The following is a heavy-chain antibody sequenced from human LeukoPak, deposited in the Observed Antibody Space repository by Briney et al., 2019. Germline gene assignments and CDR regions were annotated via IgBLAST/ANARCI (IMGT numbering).Heavy chain of an antibody. J-gene: IGHJ4*02. CDR3: ATTLGRGPGGHFVS. D-gene: IGHD3-10*01. Sequence: PGGSLRLSCAASGFTLSDYYMSWIRQAPGKGLEWVSYSSSSGSTMYYADSVKGRFAISRDNAKNSLFLQMNSLRADDTAVYYCATTLGRGPGGHFVSWGQGTLVTVSS. V-gene: IGHV3-11*01. CDR2: SSSSGSTM. CDR1: GFTLSDYY.